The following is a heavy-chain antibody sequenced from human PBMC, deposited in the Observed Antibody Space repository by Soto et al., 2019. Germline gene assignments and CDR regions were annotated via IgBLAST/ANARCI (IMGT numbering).Heavy chain of an antibody. J-gene: IGHJ3*02. Sequence: QVQLVQSGAEVKKPGASVKVSCKASGYTFTSYYMHWVRQAPGQGLEWMGIINPSGGSTSYAQKFQGRVTMTRDTSTSTVYMELSSLRSEDTAVYYCAREGARGQVTPADAFDIWGQGTMVTVSS. D-gene: IGHD4-4*01. CDR2: INPSGGST. V-gene: IGHV1-46*01. CDR3: AREGARGQVTPADAFDI. CDR1: GYTFTSYY.